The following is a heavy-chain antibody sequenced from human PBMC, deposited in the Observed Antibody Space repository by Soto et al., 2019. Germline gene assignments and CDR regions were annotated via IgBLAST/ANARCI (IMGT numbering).Heavy chain of an antibody. V-gene: IGHV3-30-3*01. CDR1: GFTFSSYA. Sequence: QVQLVESGGGVVQPGRSLRLSCAASGFTFSSYAMHWVRQAPGKGLEWVAVISYDGSNKYYADSVKGRFTISRDNSKNTLYLQMNSLSAEDTAVYYCARGSYYYDSSGYYPDYWGQGTLVTVSS. CDR3: ARGSYYYDSSGYYPDY. J-gene: IGHJ4*02. D-gene: IGHD3-22*01. CDR2: ISYDGSNK.